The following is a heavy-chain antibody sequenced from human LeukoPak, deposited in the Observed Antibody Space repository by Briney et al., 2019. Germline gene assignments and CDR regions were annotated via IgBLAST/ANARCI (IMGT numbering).Heavy chain of an antibody. CDR3: ARDYCSSTSCLFDY. D-gene: IGHD2-2*01. V-gene: IGHV1-2*06. Sequence: GASVKVSCKASGYTFTSYYMHWVRQAPGQGLEWMGRINPNSGDTNYAQKFQGRVTMTRDTSISTAYMELSRLRSGDTAVYYCARDYCSSTSCLFDYWGQGTLVTVSS. CDR1: GYTFTSYY. CDR2: INPNSGDT. J-gene: IGHJ4*02.